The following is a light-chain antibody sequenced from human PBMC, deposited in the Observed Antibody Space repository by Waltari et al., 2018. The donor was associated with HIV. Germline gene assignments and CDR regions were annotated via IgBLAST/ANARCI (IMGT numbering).Light chain of an antibody. CDR3: QQAYRGRT. Sequence: IQLSPSPSSLPASVRDRVTITCRASQSIRTSLNWYQHKPGEAPKLLIVDASRLHTGVPTRFSGSGSGTQYTRTISSLQPEDFATDDCQQAYRGRTFGQGTKVDIK. J-gene: IGKJ1*01. V-gene: IGKV1-39*01. CDR1: QSIRTS. CDR2: DAS.